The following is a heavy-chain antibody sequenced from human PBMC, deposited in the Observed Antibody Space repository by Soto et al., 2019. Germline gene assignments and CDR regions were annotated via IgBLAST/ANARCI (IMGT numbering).Heavy chain of an antibody. D-gene: IGHD1-7*01. J-gene: IGHJ3*01. CDR3: ARSLPGTYGAFDL. Sequence: EVQLVESGGGLVQPGRSLRLSCAASGFTFRSYWMHWVRQSPGKGLVWVSRISGDGSSTNYADSVKGRFTISRDNAKNTVYLQIDSLRAEDTAVYYCARSLPGTYGAFDLWGQGTMVTVSS. V-gene: IGHV3-74*02. CDR1: GFTFRSYW. CDR2: ISGDGSST.